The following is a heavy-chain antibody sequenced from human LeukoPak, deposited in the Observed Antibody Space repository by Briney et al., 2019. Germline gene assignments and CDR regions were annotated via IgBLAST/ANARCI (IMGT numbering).Heavy chain of an antibody. J-gene: IGHJ6*02. D-gene: IGHD3-10*01. CDR2: VTASAGNT. V-gene: IGHV3-23*01. Sequence: ESGGSLRLSCAASGFTFSSYAMSWVRQAPGKGLEWVSAVTASAGNTYYADSVKGRFTTSRDNSKNTLYLQVNSLRAEDTAVYYCAKGDYYGSGSFFKNGMDVWGQGTTVTVSS. CDR3: AKGDYYGSGSFFKNGMDV. CDR1: GFTFSSYA.